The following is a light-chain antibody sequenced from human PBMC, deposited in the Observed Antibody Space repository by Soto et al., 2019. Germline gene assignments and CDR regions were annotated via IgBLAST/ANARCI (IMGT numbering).Light chain of an antibody. CDR1: QSISNY. V-gene: IGKV1-39*01. CDR2: AES. J-gene: IGKJ2*01. CDR3: QQSYSTPYT. Sequence: DIQMTQSPSSLSASVGDRVTITCRASQSISNYLNWYQQKPGKAPKLLIYAESNLQSGVPSRFSGSGFGTDFTLTISSLQTEDCATYYCQQSYSTPYTFGQGTKLEI.